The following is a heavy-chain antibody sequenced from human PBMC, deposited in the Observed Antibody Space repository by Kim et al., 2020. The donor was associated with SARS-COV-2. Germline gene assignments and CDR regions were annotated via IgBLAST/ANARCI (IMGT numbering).Heavy chain of an antibody. CDR2: VYYSGNT. D-gene: IGHD6-13*01. Sequence: SETLSLTCTVSGGSIRDSSYYWGWFRQPPGKGLEWIGTVYYSGNTYYSPSLKSRVTILVDTSKNQFSLRLSSVTAADTALYYCARQRDSGTWYVAHYYYYMDVWGKGTAVTVSS. CDR1: GGSIRDSSYY. J-gene: IGHJ6*03. V-gene: IGHV4-39*01. CDR3: ARQRDSGTWYVAHYYYYMDV.